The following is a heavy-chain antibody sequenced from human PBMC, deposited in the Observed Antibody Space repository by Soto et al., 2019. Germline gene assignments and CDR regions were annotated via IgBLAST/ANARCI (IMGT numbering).Heavy chain of an antibody. CDR2: IYPGDSDT. CDR3: DRATVTTGSHGS. D-gene: IGHD4-4*01. Sequence: GESLKISCKASGYRFSSYWIGWVRQMPGKGLEWMGIIYPGDSDTRKSPSFQGQVTISADKSISTAYLQWSSLKASDTAMYYCDRATVTTGSHGSWGQGTLVTVSS. J-gene: IGHJ5*02. CDR1: GYRFSSYW. V-gene: IGHV5-51*01.